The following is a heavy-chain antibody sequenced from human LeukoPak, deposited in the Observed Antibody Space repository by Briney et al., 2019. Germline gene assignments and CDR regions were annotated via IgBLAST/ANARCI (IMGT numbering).Heavy chain of an antibody. CDR3: ARGIQEDYYDSSGYYYSWFDP. D-gene: IGHD3-22*01. J-gene: IGHJ5*02. CDR2: LYHNGRT. Sequence: TLSLTCAVPGGSISIGGYSYSWIRQQPGRGLEWIGYLYHNGRTYYYPSLTSRVTISVDRSKNQCSLKLSSVSAADTAVYYCARGIQEDYYDSSGYYYSWFDPWGQGTLVTVSS. CDR1: GGSISIGGYS. V-gene: IGHV4-30-2*01.